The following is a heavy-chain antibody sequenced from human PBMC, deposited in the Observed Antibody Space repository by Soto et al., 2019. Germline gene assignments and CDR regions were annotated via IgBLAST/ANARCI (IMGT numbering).Heavy chain of an antibody. CDR2: INHSGST. CDR1: GGSFSGYY. CDR3: ARGNGSPGYRLVPAAILGRRPVRYFDY. Sequence: SETLSLTCAVYGGSFSGYYWSWIRQPPGKGLEWIGEINHSGSTNYNPSLKSRVTISVDTSKNQFSLKLSSVTAADTAVYYCARGNGSPGYRLVPAAILGRRPVRYFDYWGQGTLVTVSS. J-gene: IGHJ4*02. D-gene: IGHD2-2*01. V-gene: IGHV4-34*01.